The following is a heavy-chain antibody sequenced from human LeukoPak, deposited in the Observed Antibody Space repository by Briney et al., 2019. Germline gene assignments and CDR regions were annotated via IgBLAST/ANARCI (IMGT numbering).Heavy chain of an antibody. Sequence: GGTLRPSCAASRFTSSSYSMNWVRQAPGQGLEWVSSISSSSSYIYYADSVKGRFTISRDNAKNSLYLQMNSLRAEDTALYYCARGLDSSGYGWGQGTLVTVSS. CDR2: ISSSSSYI. D-gene: IGHD3-22*01. CDR3: ARGLDSSGYG. V-gene: IGHV3-21*04. J-gene: IGHJ4*02. CDR1: RFTSSSYS.